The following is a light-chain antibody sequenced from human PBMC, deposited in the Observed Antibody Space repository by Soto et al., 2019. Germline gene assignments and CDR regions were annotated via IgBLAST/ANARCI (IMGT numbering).Light chain of an antibody. Sequence: LTQPASVSGSPLQSITISCTGTSSDVGGYNYVSWYQQHPGKAPKLMIYDVSNRPSGVSNRFSGSKSGNTASLTISGLQTEDEADYYCSSYTSSSTLVFGTGTKVTVL. V-gene: IGLV2-14*01. CDR2: DVS. J-gene: IGLJ1*01. CDR1: SSDVGGYNY. CDR3: SSYTSSSTLV.